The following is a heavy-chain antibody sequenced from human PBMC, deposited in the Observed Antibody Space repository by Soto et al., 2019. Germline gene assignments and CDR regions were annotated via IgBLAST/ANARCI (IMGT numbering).Heavy chain of an antibody. V-gene: IGHV3-11*06. CDR1: GFTFGDSY. D-gene: IGHD2-15*01. CDR2: VSPGSRYP. CDR3: VRGGGGGLFDP. Sequence: GGSVRLSCAGSGFTFGDSYMSWIRQAPGKGLEWLSYVSPGSRYPAYADSVKGRFTISRDNAKRSLYLQVMSLTAEDTAIYYCVRGGGGGLFDPWGQGTMVTVSS. J-gene: IGHJ5*02.